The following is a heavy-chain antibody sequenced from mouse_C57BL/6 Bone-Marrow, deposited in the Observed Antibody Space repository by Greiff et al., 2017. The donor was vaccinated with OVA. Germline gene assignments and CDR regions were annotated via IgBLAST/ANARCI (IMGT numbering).Heavy chain of an antibody. J-gene: IGHJ1*03. CDR1: GYTFTDYY. Sequence: VHVKQSGPVLVKPGASVKMSCKASGYTFTDYYMNWVKQSHGKSLEWIGVINPYNGGTSYNQKFKGKATLTVDKSSSTAYMELNSLTSEDSAVYYCARGVYDYPVFDVWGTGTTVTVSS. CDR2: INPYNGGT. V-gene: IGHV1-19*01. D-gene: IGHD2-4*01. CDR3: ARGVYDYPVFDV.